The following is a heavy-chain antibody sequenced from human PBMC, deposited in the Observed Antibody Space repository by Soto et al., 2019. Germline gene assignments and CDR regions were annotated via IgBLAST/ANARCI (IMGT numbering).Heavy chain of an antibody. CDR2: ISSSGTGI. CDR3: ARAYSDAFDI. J-gene: IGHJ3*02. CDR1: GFTFSYYY. Sequence: GGSLRLSCAASGFTFSYYYMTWIRQAPGKGLEWVSYISSSGTGIYYADSVKGRFTISRDNAKNSLYLQMSSLRAEDTAVYYCARAYSDAFDIWGQQGTMVTVSS. V-gene: IGHV3-11*01. D-gene: IGHD2-15*01.